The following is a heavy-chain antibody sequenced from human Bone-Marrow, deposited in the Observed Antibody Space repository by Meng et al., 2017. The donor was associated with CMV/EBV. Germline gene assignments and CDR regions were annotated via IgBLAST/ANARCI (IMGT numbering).Heavy chain of an antibody. D-gene: IGHD1-26*01. Sequence: SETLSLTCTVSGGSISSTRYYWGWIRQPPGKGLEWIGSIYYSGSTYYNPSLKSRVTISVDTSKNQFSLKLNSVTAADTAVYYCARGMGATGFDFDLWGRGTLATVSS. CDR1: GGSISSTRYY. CDR3: ARGMGATGFDFDL. J-gene: IGHJ2*01. V-gene: IGHV4-39*07. CDR2: IYYSGST.